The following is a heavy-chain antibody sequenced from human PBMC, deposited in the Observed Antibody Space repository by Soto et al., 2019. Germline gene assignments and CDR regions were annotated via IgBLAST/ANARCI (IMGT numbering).Heavy chain of an antibody. D-gene: IGHD3-22*01. CDR2: IIPDFGTP. J-gene: IGHJ6*02. CDR3: ARGDATKIVVTTYYAMDV. V-gene: IGHV1-69*12. CDR1: GGSLSNYG. Sequence: QVQLVQSGAEVKKPGSSVKVSCKASGGSLSNYGISWVRQAPGQGLEWMGAIIPDFGTPNYAQKFQDRVTITADESTTTVYMEVRSLTSEDTAVYYCARGDATKIVVTTYYAMDVWGQGTTVTVSS.